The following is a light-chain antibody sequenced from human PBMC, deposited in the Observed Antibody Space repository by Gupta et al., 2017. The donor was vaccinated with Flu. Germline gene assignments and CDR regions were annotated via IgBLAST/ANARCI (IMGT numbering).Light chain of an antibody. CDR2: DDS. Sequence: SYVLTQPPSMSVAPGKTARLTCGGNNIGSTSVHWYQQKPGQAPVLVVYDDSDRPSGIPERFSGSNSGNTATLTITRVEAGDEADYYCQVWDSDSDHHVFGTGTQVTVL. V-gene: IGLV3-21*03. CDR3: QVWDSDSDHHV. CDR1: NIGSTS. J-gene: IGLJ1*01.